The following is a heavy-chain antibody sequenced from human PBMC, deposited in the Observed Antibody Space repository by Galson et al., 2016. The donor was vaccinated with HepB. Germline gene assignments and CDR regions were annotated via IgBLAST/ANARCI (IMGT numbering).Heavy chain of an antibody. J-gene: IGHJ6*02. Sequence: SLRLSCAASGFTFSTYSMNWVRQAPGKGLEWISYISDTSRAIYYADSVKGRFTISRDNGKNSLYLQMNSLRDEDTAIYYCARDTAFYARASGMDVWGQGTTVTVSS. CDR2: ISDTSRAI. CDR3: ARDTAFYARASGMDV. V-gene: IGHV3-48*02. CDR1: GFTFSTYS. D-gene: IGHD3-16*01.